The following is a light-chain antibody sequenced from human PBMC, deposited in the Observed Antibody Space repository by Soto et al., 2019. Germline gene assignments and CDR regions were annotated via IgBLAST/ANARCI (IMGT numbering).Light chain of an antibody. CDR1: QSITSE. V-gene: IGKV3-15*01. J-gene: IGKJ2*01. Sequence: EIVMTQSPATLSLSPGERAALSCRASQSITSELAWYQQKPGQPPRLLIYGASTRATGVPARCTGSESGSECPLTISGLQSEHFAVYYCQQAHNWPLTFGQGTRLEI. CDR2: GAS. CDR3: QQAHNWPLT.